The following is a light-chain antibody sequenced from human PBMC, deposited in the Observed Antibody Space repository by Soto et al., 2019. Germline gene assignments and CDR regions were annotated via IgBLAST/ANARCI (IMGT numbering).Light chain of an antibody. Sequence: EIVLTQSPGTLSLSPGERATLSCRASQSVSSSYLAWYQQEPVQAPRLLIYGASSRATGIPDRFSGSGSGTDFTLTISRLEPEDFAVYYCQQYGSSPFTFGPGTKVDIK. CDR2: GAS. V-gene: IGKV3-20*01. CDR3: QQYGSSPFT. J-gene: IGKJ3*01. CDR1: QSVSSSY.